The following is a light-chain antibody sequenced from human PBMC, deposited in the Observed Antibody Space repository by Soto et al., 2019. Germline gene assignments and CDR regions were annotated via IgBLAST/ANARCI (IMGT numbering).Light chain of an antibody. Sequence: DIQMTQSPSSLSASVGDRVTITCRASQSISSYLNWYQQKPGKAPKLLIYAASSLQSGVPPRFSGSGSGTDFTLTISSLQPEDFATYYCQQSYSTPVFGQGTELEIK. V-gene: IGKV1-39*01. CDR3: QQSYSTPV. CDR2: AAS. J-gene: IGKJ2*01. CDR1: QSISSY.